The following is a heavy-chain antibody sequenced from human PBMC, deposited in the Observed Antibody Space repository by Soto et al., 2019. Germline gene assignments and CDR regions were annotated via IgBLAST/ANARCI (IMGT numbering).Heavy chain of an antibody. CDR1: GFTFRSYW. J-gene: IGHJ4*02. CDR2: INRDGSST. CDR3: AREIVTTGEYYFDS. Sequence: GGSLRLSCAASGFTFRSYWMHWVRQAPGKGLVWVSRINRDGSSTSYADSVKGRVTISRDTAKNTLYLQMNSLRAEDTAVYYCAREIVTTGEYYFDSSGQETLVTVSS. V-gene: IGHV3-74*01. D-gene: IGHD1-1*01.